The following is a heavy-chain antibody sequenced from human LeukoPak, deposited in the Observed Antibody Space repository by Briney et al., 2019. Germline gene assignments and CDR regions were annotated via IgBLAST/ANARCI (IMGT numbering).Heavy chain of an antibody. CDR2: IIPIFGTA. D-gene: IGHD2-15*01. CDR3: ARLIGSGVYYYMDV. V-gene: IGHV1-69*13. CDR1: GGTFSSYA. J-gene: IGHJ6*03. Sequence: ASVKVSCKASGGTFSSYAISWVRQAPGQGLEWMGGIIPIFGTANYAQKFQGRVTTTADESTSTAYMELSSLRSEDTAVYYCARLIGSGVYYYMDVWGKGTTVTVSS.